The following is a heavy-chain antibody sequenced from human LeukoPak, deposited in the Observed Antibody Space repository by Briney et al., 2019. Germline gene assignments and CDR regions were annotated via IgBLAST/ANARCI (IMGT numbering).Heavy chain of an antibody. CDR1: GGSISSGGYY. Sequence: SQTLSLTCTVSGGSISSGGYYWSWIPQHPGKGLEWIGYIHYSGSTYYNPSLKSRVTISVDTSKNQFSLKLRYVTAADTAVYYCARTYMTSARFDPWGQGTLVTVSS. CDR3: ARTYMTSARFDP. J-gene: IGHJ5*02. D-gene: IGHD2-21*02. CDR2: IHYSGST. V-gene: IGHV4-31*03.